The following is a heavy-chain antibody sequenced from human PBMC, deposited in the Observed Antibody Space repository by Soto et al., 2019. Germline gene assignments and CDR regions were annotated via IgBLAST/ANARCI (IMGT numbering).Heavy chain of an antibody. Sequence: SETLSLTCTVSGGSVSSGSYYWSWIRQPPGKGLEWIGYIYYSGSTNYNPSLKSRVTISVDTSKNQFSLKLSSVTAADTAVYYCTREGSSGYFNFDYWGQGTLVTV. CDR1: GGSVSSGSYY. V-gene: IGHV4-61*01. CDR2: IYYSGST. CDR3: TREGSSGYFNFDY. D-gene: IGHD3-22*01. J-gene: IGHJ4*02.